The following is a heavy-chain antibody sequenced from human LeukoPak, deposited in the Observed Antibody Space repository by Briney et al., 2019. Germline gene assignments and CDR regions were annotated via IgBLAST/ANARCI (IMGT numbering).Heavy chain of an antibody. CDR3: ARDMAAAGTIFDY. J-gene: IGHJ4*02. CDR1: GFTFSSYS. Sequence: GGSLRLSCAASGFTFSSYSVNWVRQAPGKGLEWVSYISSSSSTIYYADSVKGRFTISRDNAKNSLYLQMNRLRDGDTAVYYCARDMAAAGTIFDYWGQGTLVTVSS. D-gene: IGHD6-13*01. V-gene: IGHV3-48*02. CDR2: ISSSSSTI.